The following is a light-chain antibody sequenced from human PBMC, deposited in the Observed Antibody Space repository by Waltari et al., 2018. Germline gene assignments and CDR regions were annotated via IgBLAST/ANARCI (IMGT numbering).Light chain of an antibody. CDR1: HGITNW. CDR3: QQADTFPIT. V-gene: IGKV1D-12*01. CDR2: AAS. J-gene: IGKJ5*01. Sequence: DIQMTQSPSSVSASIGDRVTIPCRASHGITNWLAWYQQKPGKAPKLLIYAASTLKSGVPSRFSGSGSGTDFTLTINSLQPEDFATYYCQQADTFPITFGQGTRLEIK.